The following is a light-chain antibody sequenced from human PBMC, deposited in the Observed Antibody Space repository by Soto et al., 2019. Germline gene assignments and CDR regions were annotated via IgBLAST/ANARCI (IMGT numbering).Light chain of an antibody. V-gene: IGKV3-20*01. Sequence: EIVLTQSSGTLSLSPGERATLSCTASQSVAGNFLAWYQQRPGQAPRLLISAASSRATAIPDRFSGSGSGTEFTLTISRLEPDDSAVYFCQQYGNSPLTFGPGTKLNIK. J-gene: IGKJ3*01. CDR2: AAS. CDR3: QQYGNSPLT. CDR1: QSVAGNF.